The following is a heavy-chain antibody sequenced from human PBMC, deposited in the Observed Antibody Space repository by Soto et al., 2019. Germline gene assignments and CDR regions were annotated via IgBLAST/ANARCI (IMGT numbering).Heavy chain of an antibody. CDR3: ARARYCVSRRCFPNWFES. CDR1: GDSISTVDYF. Sequence: SETLSLTCSVSGDSISTVDYFWAWIRQPPGQALEYIGYIYKSATTYYNPSFESRVAISLDTSKSQFSLNVTSVTAADTAVYFRARARYCVSRRCFPNWFESWGRGPLVIVSS. CDR2: IYKSATT. D-gene: IGHD2-15*01. V-gene: IGHV4-30-4*01. J-gene: IGHJ5*01.